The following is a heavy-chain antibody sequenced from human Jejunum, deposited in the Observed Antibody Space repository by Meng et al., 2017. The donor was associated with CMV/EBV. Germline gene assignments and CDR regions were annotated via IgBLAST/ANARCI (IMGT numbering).Heavy chain of an antibody. V-gene: IGHV3-23*03. CDR3: AKSTVLMVFAPDY. CDR1: GFTFDNYA. Sequence: SGFTFDNYAMGWVRQAPGKGLEWVSTVYSGSTRTFYADSVKGRFTISRDDSNNTLYLQMASLRAGDTAIYYCAKSTVLMVFAPDYWGQGTLVTVSS. CDR2: VYSGSTRT. J-gene: IGHJ4*02. D-gene: IGHD2-8*01.